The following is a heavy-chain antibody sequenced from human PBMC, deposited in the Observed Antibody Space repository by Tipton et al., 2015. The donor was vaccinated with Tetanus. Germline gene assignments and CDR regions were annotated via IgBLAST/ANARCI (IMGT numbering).Heavy chain of an antibody. CDR1: GGSVSSGSYY. CDR2: IDYSGST. D-gene: IGHD2-2*02. J-gene: IGHJ4*02. V-gene: IGHV4-61*01. CDR3: ASYNIPYYFDY. Sequence: TLSLTCTVSGGSVSSGSYYWSWIRQPPGKELEWIGYIDYSGSTNYNPSLKSRLIISADTSKNQFSLRLSSVTAADTAVYYCASYNIPYYFDYWGRGTLVTVSS.